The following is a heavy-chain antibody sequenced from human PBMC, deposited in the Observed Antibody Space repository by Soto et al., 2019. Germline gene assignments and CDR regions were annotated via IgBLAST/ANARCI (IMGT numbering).Heavy chain of an antibody. Sequence: SVKVSCKASGGTFSSYAISWVRQAPGQGLEWMGGIIPIFGTANYAQEFQGRVTITADESTSTAYMVLSSLRSEDTAVYYCARGMAEGGYEGDYYYGMDVWGQGTTVTVSS. CDR1: GGTFSSYA. J-gene: IGHJ6*02. CDR2: IIPIFGTA. CDR3: ARGMAEGGYEGDYYYGMDV. D-gene: IGHD5-12*01. V-gene: IGHV1-69*13.